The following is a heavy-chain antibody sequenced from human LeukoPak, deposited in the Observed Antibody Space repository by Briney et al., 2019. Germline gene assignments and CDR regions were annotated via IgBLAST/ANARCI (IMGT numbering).Heavy chain of an antibody. CDR1: GFTFSSYG. CDR3: AKPTSGDGSFLIDY. CDR2: IWYNGSYT. J-gene: IGHJ4*02. V-gene: IGHV3-33*06. D-gene: IGHD1-26*01. Sequence: GGSLRLSCAASGFTFSSYGMHWVRQAPGKGLEWVAVIWYNGSYTYYAESVKGRFTISRDNSRNTLYLQMSSLRAEDTAVYYCAKPTSGDGSFLIDYWGQGTLVTVSS.